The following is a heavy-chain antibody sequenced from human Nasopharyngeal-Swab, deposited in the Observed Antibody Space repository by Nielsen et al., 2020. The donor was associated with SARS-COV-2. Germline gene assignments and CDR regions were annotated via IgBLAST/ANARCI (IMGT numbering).Heavy chain of an antibody. CDR2: IGAYNGNT. J-gene: IGHJ4*02. CDR1: GYIFTSYD. CDR3: ARHGLAEDY. Sequence: ASVKVSCKASGYIFTSYDISWVRQARGQGLEWVGWIGAYNGNTNDAQKFQDRVTMTTDTSTSTVYMELRSLRSDDPAVYYCARHGLAEDYWGQGTLVTVSS. V-gene: IGHV1-18*01. D-gene: IGHD6-19*01.